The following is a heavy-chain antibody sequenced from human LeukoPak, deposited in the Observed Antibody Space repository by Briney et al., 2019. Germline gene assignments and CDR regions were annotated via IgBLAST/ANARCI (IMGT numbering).Heavy chain of an antibody. D-gene: IGHD5-18*01. CDR1: GYRFSDYY. CDR3: ARDRGYSYGTDY. J-gene: IGHJ4*02. CDR2: INPNSGGT. V-gene: IGHV1-2*02. Sequence: ASVKVSCKTSGYRFSDYYMHWIRQAPGQGVEWMGRINPNSGGTNYAQKFQGRVTMTRDTSISTAYMELSRLTSDDTAVYYCARDRGYSYGTDYWGQGTLVTVSS.